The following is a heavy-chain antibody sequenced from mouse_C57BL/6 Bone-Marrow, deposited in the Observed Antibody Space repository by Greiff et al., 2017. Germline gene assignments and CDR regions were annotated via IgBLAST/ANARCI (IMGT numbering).Heavy chain of an antibody. CDR3: ARYYYDYFEY. CDR2: ISSGGSYT. V-gene: IGHV5-6*01. J-gene: IGHJ2*01. CDR1: GFTFSSYG. D-gene: IGHD1-1*01. Sequence: EVQLVESGGDLVKPGGSLKLSCAASGFTFSSYGMSWVRQTPDKRLEWVATISSGGSYTDYPDSVKGRFTISRDNAKNTLYLQMSSLKSEDTAMYYCARYYYDYFEYWGQGTTLTVSS.